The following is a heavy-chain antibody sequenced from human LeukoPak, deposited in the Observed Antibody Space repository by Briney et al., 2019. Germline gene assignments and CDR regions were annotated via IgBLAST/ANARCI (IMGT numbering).Heavy chain of an antibody. CDR1: GFTFSSYS. CDR3: ARDSGYGYSPKVDY. CDR2: ISSNSSYI. Sequence: GGSLRLSCAASGFTFSSYSMNWVRQAPGKGLEWVSSISSNSSYIYYADSVKGRFTISRDNAKNSLYLQVNSLRAEDTAVYYCARDSGYGYSPKVDYWGQGTLVTVSS. V-gene: IGHV3-21*01. J-gene: IGHJ4*02. D-gene: IGHD5-18*01.